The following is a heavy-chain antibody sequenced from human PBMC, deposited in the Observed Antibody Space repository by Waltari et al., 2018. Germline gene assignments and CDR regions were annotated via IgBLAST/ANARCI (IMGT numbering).Heavy chain of an antibody. CDR2: IYTSGST. CDR3: ARRDPGIAAADWYFDL. D-gene: IGHD6-13*01. Sequence: QVQLQESGPGLVKPSETLSLTCTVSGGSISSYYWSWIRQPAGKGLEWIGRIYTSGSTNYNPSLKSRVTMSVDTSKNQFSLKLSSGTAADTAVYYCARRDPGIAAADWYFDLWGRGTLVTVSS. CDR1: GGSISSYY. J-gene: IGHJ2*01. V-gene: IGHV4-4*07.